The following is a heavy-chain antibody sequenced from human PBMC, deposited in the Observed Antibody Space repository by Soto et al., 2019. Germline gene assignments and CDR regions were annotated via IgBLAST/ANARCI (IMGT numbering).Heavy chain of an antibody. J-gene: IGHJ4*02. Sequence: GESLKISCNASGYSFTSYWVSWVRQMPWKGLEWMGVFYPGDSDTRYSPSFQGQVTISGDKSISTAYLQWSGLQASDTAIYYCARGSGSYAAGFDYWGPGTLVTVSS. CDR2: FYPGDSDT. CDR3: ARGSGSYAAGFDY. D-gene: IGHD1-26*01. CDR1: GYSFTSYW. V-gene: IGHV5-51*01.